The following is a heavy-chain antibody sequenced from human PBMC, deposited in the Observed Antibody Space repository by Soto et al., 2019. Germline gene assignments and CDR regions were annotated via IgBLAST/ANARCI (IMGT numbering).Heavy chain of an antibody. J-gene: IGHJ4*02. CDR3: ARHEGNGNVWPLDY. Sequence: SETLSLTCTVSGASIRSTYWAWIRQSPGKGLEWIGNIHYSGSTYYMPSLWSRVTLSVDTSKNQFSLRLTSVTAEDTAVYYCARHEGNGNVWPLDYWGQGILVTVSS. D-gene: IGHD2-8*01. V-gene: IGHV4-39*01. CDR1: GASIRSTY. CDR2: IHYSGST.